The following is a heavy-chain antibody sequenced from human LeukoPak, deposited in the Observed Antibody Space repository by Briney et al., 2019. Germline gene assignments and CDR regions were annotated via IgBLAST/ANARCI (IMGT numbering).Heavy chain of an antibody. CDR3: ASLPSGRHLSIRH. J-gene: IGHJ1*01. CDR2: IRYDGSNK. CDR1: GFTFSSYG. V-gene: IGHV3-30*02. D-gene: IGHD1-26*01. Sequence: GGSLRLSCAASGFTFSSYGMHWVRQAPGKGLEWVAFIRYDGSNKYYADSVRGRFTISRDNAENSLYLQMNSLRAEDTAVYYCASLPSGRHLSIRHWGQGTLVTVSS.